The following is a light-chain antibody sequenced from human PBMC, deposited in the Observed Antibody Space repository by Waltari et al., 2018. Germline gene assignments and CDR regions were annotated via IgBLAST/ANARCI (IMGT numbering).Light chain of an antibody. CDR1: QSGSRT. V-gene: IGKV3-20*01. J-gene: IGKJ1*01. Sequence: EIVLTQSPGTLSLSPGERAPLSCRASQSGSRTLAWYQQKPGQAPRLLIYDASSRATGIPDRFSGSGSGTDFSLTISRLEPEDFAVYYCQKYGTLPATFGQGTKVEIK. CDR3: QKYGTLPAT. CDR2: DAS.